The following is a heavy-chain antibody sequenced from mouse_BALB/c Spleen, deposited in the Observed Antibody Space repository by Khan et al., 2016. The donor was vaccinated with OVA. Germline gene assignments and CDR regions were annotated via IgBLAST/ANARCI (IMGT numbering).Heavy chain of an antibody. J-gene: IGHJ3*01. CDR1: GYSITSEYA. CDR2: INYSGNT. V-gene: IGHV3-2*02. Sequence: EVQLQESGPGLVKPSQSLSLTCTVTGYSITSEYAWNWIRQFPGNQLEWMGYINYSGNTRFNPSLKSRTSITRDTSKNQFFLQLNSVTTEDTATYYCARKDYYDYDPFPYWGQGTLVTVSA. D-gene: IGHD2-4*01. CDR3: ARKDYYDYDPFPY.